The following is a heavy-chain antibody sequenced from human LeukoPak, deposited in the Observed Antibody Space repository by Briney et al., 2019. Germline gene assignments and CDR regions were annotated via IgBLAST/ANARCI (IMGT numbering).Heavy chain of an antibody. CDR2: INPNSGDT. V-gene: IGHV1-2*02. J-gene: IGHJ4*02. Sequence: GASVKVSCKASGGTFSSYAISWVRQAPGQGLEWMGGINPNSGDTKYAQKFQGRVTMTRDTSISTAYMELSRLRSDDTAVYYCATQRGSYLWGTDFDYWGQGTLVTVSS. D-gene: IGHD3-16*01. CDR1: GGTFSSYA. CDR3: ATQRGSYLWGTDFDY.